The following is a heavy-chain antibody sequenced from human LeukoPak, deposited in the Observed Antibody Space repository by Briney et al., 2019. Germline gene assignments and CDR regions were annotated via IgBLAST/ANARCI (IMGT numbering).Heavy chain of an antibody. CDR3: ARDVDSSDAFDI. Sequence: PSETLSLTCTVSGGSIRSYYWSWVRQPPGKGLEWIGYIYYSGSTNYNPSLKSRVTISVATSKNQFSLKLTSVTAADTAVYYCARDVDSSDAFDIWGQGTMVTVSS. V-gene: IGHV4-59*01. CDR2: IYYSGST. D-gene: IGHD3-22*01. J-gene: IGHJ3*02. CDR1: GGSIRSYY.